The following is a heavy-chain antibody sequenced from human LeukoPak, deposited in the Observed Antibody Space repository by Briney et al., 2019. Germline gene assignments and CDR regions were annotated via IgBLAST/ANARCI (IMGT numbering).Heavy chain of an antibody. CDR3: ARDGCSSTSCYLSPPNWFDP. V-gene: IGHV4-59*01. D-gene: IGHD2-2*01. CDR1: GGSISSYY. CDR2: IYYSGST. J-gene: IGHJ5*02. Sequence: PSETLSLTCTASGGSISSYYWSWIRQPPGKGLVWIGYIYYSGSTNHNPSLKSRVTISVDTSKNQFSLKLSSVAAADTAVYYCARDGCSSTSCYLSPPNWFDPWGQGTLVTVSS.